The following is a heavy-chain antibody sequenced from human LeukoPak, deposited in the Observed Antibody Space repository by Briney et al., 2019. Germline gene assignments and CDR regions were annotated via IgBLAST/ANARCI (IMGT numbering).Heavy chain of an antibody. V-gene: IGHV4-39*07. D-gene: IGHD2-15*01. CDR1: GDSISSSSYY. J-gene: IGHJ6*03. Sequence: SETLSLTCTVAGDSISSSSYYWGWIRQPPGKGLEWIGEINHSGSTNYNPSLKSRVTISVDTSKNQFSLKLSSVTAADTAVYYCARGPKVVVAATVEGYYYYYMDVWGKGTTVTVSS. CDR2: INHSGST. CDR3: ARGPKVVVAATVEGYYYYYMDV.